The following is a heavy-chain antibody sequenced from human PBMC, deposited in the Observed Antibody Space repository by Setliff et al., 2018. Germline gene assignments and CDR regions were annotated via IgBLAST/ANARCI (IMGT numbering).Heavy chain of an antibody. J-gene: IGHJ4*02. Sequence: ASVKVSCKASGYTFTSYYMYWLRQAPGQGPEWMGIINIGGGSASYAQKFQDGVTMTRDTSTNTVYMEVSSLTSDDSAVYYCARGGLAAANKKGVFEYWGQGTLVTAPQ. V-gene: IGHV1-46*01. CDR1: GYTFTSYY. D-gene: IGHD6-13*01. CDR3: ARGGLAAANKKGVFEY. CDR2: INIGGGSA.